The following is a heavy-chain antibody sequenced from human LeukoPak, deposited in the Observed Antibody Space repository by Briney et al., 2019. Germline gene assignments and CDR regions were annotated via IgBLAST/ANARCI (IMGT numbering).Heavy chain of an antibody. J-gene: IGHJ6*03. CDR2: IKSKTDGGTT. CDR3: TTEPNLRFLEWLEYYYYYMDV. Sequence: GGSLRLSCAASGFTFNNAWMSWVRQAPGKGLEWVGRIKSKTDGGTTDYAAPVKGRFTISRDDSQNTLYLQMNSLRTEDTAVYYCTTEPNLRFLEWLEYYYYYMDVWAKGPRSPSP. CDR1: GFTFNNAW. V-gene: IGHV3-15*01. D-gene: IGHD3-3*01.